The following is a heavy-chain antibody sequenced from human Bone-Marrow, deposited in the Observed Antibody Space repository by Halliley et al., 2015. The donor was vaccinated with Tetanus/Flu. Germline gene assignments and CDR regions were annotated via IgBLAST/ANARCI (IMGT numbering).Heavy chain of an antibody. J-gene: IGHJ4*02. D-gene: IGHD3-22*01. CDR1: GFTFSDYE. Sequence: SLRLSCAASGFTFSDYEMNWVRQAPGKGLEWISYVSASGATIFYADSVKGRFTISRDDAKSSLFLQMNSLRAEDTAIYYCARDRSRGYCFTGEGDLDHWGQGTLVTVSS. V-gene: IGHV3-48*03. CDR2: VSASGATI. CDR3: ARDRSRGYCFTGEGDLDH.